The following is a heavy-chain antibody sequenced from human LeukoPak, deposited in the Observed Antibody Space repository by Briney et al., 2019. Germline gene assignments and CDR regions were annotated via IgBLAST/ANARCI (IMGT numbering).Heavy chain of an antibody. V-gene: IGHV6-1*01. CDR1: GDSVSNYTTA. CDR3: ARGYYCDS. Sequence: SQTLSLTCAISGDSVSNYTTAWNWIRQSPSRGLEWLGRTYYRSKWYNEYAVSVKSRITINPDTSKNQFSLQLSSVTPEDTAVYYCARGYYCDSWGQGTLVTVSS. J-gene: IGHJ4*02. CDR2: TYYRSKWYN.